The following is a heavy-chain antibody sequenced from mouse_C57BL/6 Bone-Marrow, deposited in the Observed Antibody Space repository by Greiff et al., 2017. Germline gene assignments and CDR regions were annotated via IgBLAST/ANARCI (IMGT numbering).Heavy chain of an antibody. CDR1: GYTFTSYG. J-gene: IGHJ3*01. D-gene: IGHD1-1*01. CDR2: IYPRSGNT. CDR3: ASLDYGSSYLAWFAY. Sequence: QVQLQQPGAELARPGASVKLSCKASGYTFTSYGISWVKQRTGQGLEWIGEIYPRSGNTYYNEKFKGKATLTADKSSSTAYMELRSLTSEDSAVYFWASLDYGSSYLAWFAYWGQGTLVTVSA. V-gene: IGHV1-81*01.